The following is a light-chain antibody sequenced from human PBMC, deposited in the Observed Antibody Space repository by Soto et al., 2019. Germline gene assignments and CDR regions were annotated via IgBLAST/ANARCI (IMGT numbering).Light chain of an antibody. CDR3: CSYAGSSTP. CDR1: SSDVGSYNL. V-gene: IGLV2-23*01. J-gene: IGLJ3*02. Sequence: QSALTQPASVSGSPGQSITISCTGTSSDVGSYNLVSWYQQHPGKAPKLMIYEGSKRPSGVSNRFSGSKSVNTASLTISGLQAEDEADYYCCSYAGSSTPFGGGTKLTVL. CDR2: EGS.